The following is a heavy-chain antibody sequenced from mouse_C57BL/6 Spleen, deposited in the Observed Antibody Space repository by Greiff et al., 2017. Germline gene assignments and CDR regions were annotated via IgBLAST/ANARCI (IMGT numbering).Heavy chain of an antibody. D-gene: IGHD1-1*01. CDR3: ARQDGSSYGWFAY. CDR1: GFTFSSYT. V-gene: IGHV5-9*01. CDR2: ISGGGGNT. Sequence: EVQLMESGGGLVKPGGSLKLSCAASGFTFSSYTMSWVRQTPEKRLEWVATISGGGGNTYYPDSVKGRFTISRDNAKNTLYLQMSSLRSEDTALYYCARQDGSSYGWFAYWGQGTLVTVSA. J-gene: IGHJ3*01.